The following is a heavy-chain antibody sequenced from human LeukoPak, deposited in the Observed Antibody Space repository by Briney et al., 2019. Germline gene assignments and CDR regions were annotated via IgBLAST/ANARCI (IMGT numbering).Heavy chain of an antibody. V-gene: IGHV3-21*01. CDR1: GFTFSSYS. CDR3: ASGVTSHIVVVTAPSGRKDAFDI. Sequence: GGSLRLSCAASGFTFSSYSMNWVRQAPGKGLEWVSSISSSSSYIYYADSVKGRFTISRDNAKNSLYLQMNSPRAEDTAVYYCASGVTSHIVVVTAPSGRKDAFDIWGQGTMVTVSS. D-gene: IGHD2-21*02. J-gene: IGHJ3*02. CDR2: ISSSSSYI.